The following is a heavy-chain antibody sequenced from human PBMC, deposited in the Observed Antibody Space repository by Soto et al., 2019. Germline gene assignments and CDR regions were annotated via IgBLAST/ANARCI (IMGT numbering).Heavy chain of an antibody. D-gene: IGHD1-20*01. CDR1: GGTFSSYA. CDR2: IIPIFGTA. J-gene: IGHJ4*02. CDR3: SRAPVYNWNRGDYFDY. Sequence: QVQLVQSGAEVKKPGSSVKVSCKASGGTFSSYAISWVRQAPGQGLEWMGGIIPIFGTANYAQKFQGRVTITADKATSTAYMELSSLRSEDTAVYYCSRAPVYNWNRGDYFDYWGQGTLVTVSS. V-gene: IGHV1-69*06.